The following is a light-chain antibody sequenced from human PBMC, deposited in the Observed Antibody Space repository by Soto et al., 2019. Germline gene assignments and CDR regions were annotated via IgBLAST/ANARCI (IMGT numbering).Light chain of an antibody. CDR2: EAS. CDR1: QSISSS. Sequence: IVLTQSPITLSLWPGETAVLSCRASQSISSSLSWYQQRPGQAPRLLIYEASNRAPGIPARFSGSGSGTVFTLTISSLEPEDFALYYCQQRSSWITFGQGTRLEIE. V-gene: IGKV3-11*01. J-gene: IGKJ5*01. CDR3: QQRSSWIT.